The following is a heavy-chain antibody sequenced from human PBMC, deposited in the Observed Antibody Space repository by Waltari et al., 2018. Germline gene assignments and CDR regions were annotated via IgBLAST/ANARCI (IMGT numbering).Heavy chain of an antibody. J-gene: IGHJ4*02. D-gene: IGHD6-19*01. Sequence: EVQIVATGGGLVQPGGSLRLSCAASGFIFSSYWMHWVRQVPGKGLVWVSRINNDEITPTYADSVKGRFTISRDNAKNTLYLQMNSLRAEDTAVYYCARSAVGISVFDYWGQGTVVTVSS. V-gene: IGHV3-74*03. CDR1: GFIFSSYW. CDR2: INNDEITP. CDR3: ARSAVGISVFDY.